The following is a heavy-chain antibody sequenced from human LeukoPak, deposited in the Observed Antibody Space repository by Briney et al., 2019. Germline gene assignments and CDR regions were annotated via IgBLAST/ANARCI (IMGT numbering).Heavy chain of an antibody. CDR3: AKSACSSTSCSLSHFDY. CDR2: MSGSGGST. D-gene: IGHD2-2*01. Sequence: GGSLRLSCAVSGFTFSSYALNWVRQAPGKGLEWVSVMSGSGGSTYSADSVKGRFTISKDSSRNTLDLQMNSLRAEDTAVYYCAKSACSSTSCSLSHFDYWGQGTLVTVSS. V-gene: IGHV3-23*01. J-gene: IGHJ4*02. CDR1: GFTFSSYA.